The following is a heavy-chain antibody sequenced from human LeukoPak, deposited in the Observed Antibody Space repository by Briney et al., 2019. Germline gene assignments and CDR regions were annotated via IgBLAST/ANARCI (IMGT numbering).Heavy chain of an antibody. CDR3: ARDGRGPDY. V-gene: IGHV3-21*01. J-gene: IGHJ4*02. D-gene: IGHD3/OR15-3a*01. CDR1: GFIFSTYN. Sequence: GGSLRLSCAASGFIFSTYNLNWVRQAPGKGLEWVSSISNTATYTYYADSVKGRFIISRDNAKNTLYLQMNSLRVEDTAVYYCARDGRGPDYWGQGTLVTVSS. CDR2: ISNTATYT.